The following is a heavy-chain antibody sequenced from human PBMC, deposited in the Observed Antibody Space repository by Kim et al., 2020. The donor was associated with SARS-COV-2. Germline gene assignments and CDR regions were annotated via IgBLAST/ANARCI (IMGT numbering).Heavy chain of an antibody. V-gene: IGHV1-69*13. D-gene: IGHD3-10*01. Sequence: SVKVSCKASGGTFSSYAISWVRQAPGQGLEWMGGIIPIFGTANYAQKFQGRVTITADESTSTAYMELSSLRSEDTAVYYCASLNTMVRGVTTRILYYYYCMDVWGQGTTVTVSS. CDR3: ASLNTMVRGVTTRILYYYYCMDV. CDR1: GGTFSSYA. J-gene: IGHJ6*02. CDR2: IIPIFGTA.